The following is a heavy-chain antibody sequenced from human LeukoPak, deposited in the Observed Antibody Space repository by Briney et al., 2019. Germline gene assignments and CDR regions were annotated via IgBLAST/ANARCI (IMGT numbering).Heavy chain of an antibody. CDR3: ARGIPYYYDSSGLLYYFDY. D-gene: IGHD3-22*01. Sequence: GASVKVSCKASGHTFTSYGISWVRQAPGQGLEWMGWISAYNGNTNYAQKLQGRVTMTTDTSTSTAYMELRSLRSDDTAVYYCARGIPYYYDSSGLLYYFDYWGQGTLVTVSS. V-gene: IGHV1-18*01. CDR1: GHTFTSYG. CDR2: ISAYNGNT. J-gene: IGHJ4*02.